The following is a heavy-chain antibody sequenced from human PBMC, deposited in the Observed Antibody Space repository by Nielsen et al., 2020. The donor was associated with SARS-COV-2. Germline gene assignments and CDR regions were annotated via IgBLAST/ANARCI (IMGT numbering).Heavy chain of an antibody. D-gene: IGHD3-22*01. Sequence: GESLKISCAASGFTFSSYGTHWVRQAPGKGLEWVAVISYDGSNKYYADSVKGRFTISRDNSKNTLYLQMNSLRAEDTAVYYCAKSGHRITMIVVVTSPDYWGQGTLVTVSS. CDR2: ISYDGSNK. V-gene: IGHV3-30*18. CDR3: AKSGHRITMIVVVTSPDY. J-gene: IGHJ4*02. CDR1: GFTFSSYG.